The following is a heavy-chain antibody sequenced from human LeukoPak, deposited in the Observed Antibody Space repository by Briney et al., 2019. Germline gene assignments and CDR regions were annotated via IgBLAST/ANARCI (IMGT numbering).Heavy chain of an antibody. CDR2: INHSGST. V-gene: IGHV4-34*01. CDR1: GGSFSGYY. J-gene: IGHJ4*02. D-gene: IGHD3-3*01. Sequence: SETLSLTCAVYGGSFSGYYWSWIRQPPGKGLEWIGEINHSGSTNYNPSLKSRVTISVDTSKNQFSLKLSSVTAADTAVYYCARGPAPDIWSGYSYPRFGYWGQGTLVTVSS. CDR3: ARGPAPDIWSGYSYPRFGY.